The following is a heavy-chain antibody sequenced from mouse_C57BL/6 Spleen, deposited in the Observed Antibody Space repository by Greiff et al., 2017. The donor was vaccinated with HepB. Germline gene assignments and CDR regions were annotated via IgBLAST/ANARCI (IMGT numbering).Heavy chain of an antibody. CDR1: GYAFSSSW. V-gene: IGHV1-82*01. CDR2: IYPGDGDT. J-gene: IGHJ4*01. CDR3: ARGGGYYAMDY. Sequence: VQGVESGPELVKPGASVKISCKASGYAFSSSWMNWVKQRPGKGLEWIGRIYPGDGDTNYNGKFKGKATLTADKSSSTAYMQLSSLTSEDSAVYFCARGGGYYAMDYWGQGTSVTVSS.